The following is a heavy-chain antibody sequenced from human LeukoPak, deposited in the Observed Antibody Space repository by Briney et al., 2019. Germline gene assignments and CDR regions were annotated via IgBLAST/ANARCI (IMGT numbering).Heavy chain of an antibody. J-gene: IGHJ5*02. CDR3: ARGDFGVTPLFGWFDX. Sequence: ASVKVSCKASGNTLTDYYMHWVRQAPGQGLEWMGRINPNSGGTNYAQKFEGRVTMSRDTSISTAYMELSRLRSDDTAVYYCARGDFGVTPLFGWFDXWGQGTLVTVS. CDR2: INPNSGGT. CDR1: GNTLTDYY. D-gene: IGHD4-23*01. V-gene: IGHV1-2*06.